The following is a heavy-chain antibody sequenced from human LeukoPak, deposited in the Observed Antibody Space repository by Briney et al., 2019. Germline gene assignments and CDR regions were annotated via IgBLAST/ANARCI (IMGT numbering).Heavy chain of an antibody. CDR3: ARATGDLNFDY. Sequence: ASVKVSCKASGYTFTSYDMHWVRQAPGQGLEWMGISNPSGGSTSYAQKFQGRVTMTRDMSTSTVYMELSSLRSEDTAVYYCARATGDLNFDYWGQGTLVTVSS. D-gene: IGHD2-21*02. CDR2: SNPSGGST. CDR1: GYTFTSYD. J-gene: IGHJ4*02. V-gene: IGHV1-46*01.